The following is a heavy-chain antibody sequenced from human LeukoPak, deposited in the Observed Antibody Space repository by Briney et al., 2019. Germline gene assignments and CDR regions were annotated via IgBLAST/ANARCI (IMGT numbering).Heavy chain of an antibody. CDR2: IIPIFGTA. Sequence: GASVKVSCKASGGTFSSYAISWVRQAPGQGLEWMGGIIPIFGTANYAQKFQGRVTITADKSTSTAYMELSSLRSEDTAVYYCASSWGYCSGGSCYRYDYYYGMDVWGQGTTVTVSS. CDR3: ASSWGYCSGGSCYRYDYYYGMDV. V-gene: IGHV1-69*06. D-gene: IGHD2-15*01. CDR1: GGTFSSYA. J-gene: IGHJ6*02.